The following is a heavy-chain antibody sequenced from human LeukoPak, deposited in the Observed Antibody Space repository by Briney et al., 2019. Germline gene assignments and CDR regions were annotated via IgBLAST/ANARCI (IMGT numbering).Heavy chain of an antibody. J-gene: IGHJ3*02. Sequence: PGGSLRLSCAASGFTFSDYYMSWIRQAPGKGLEWVSYISSSSSYTNYADSVKGRFTISRDNAKNSLYLQMNSLRAEDTAVYYCARIYCSGGSCYPNDAFDIWGQGTMVTVSS. CDR2: ISSSSSYT. D-gene: IGHD2-15*01. CDR3: ARIYCSGGSCYPNDAFDI. V-gene: IGHV3-11*06. CDR1: GFTFSDYY.